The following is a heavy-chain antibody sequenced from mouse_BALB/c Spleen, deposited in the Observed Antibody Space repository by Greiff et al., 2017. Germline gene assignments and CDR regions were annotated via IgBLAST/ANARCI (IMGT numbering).Heavy chain of an antibody. J-gene: IGHJ2*01. D-gene: IGHD4-1*01. V-gene: IGHV10-1*02. Sequence: EVKLVESGGGLVQPKGSLKLSCAASGFTFNTYAMNWVRQDPGKGLEWVARIRSKSNNYATYYADSVKDRFTISRDDSQSMLYLQMNNLKTEDTAMYYCGRLGPGPFDYWGQGTTLTVSS. CDR3: GRLGPGPFDY. CDR2: IRSKSNNYAT. CDR1: GFTFNTYA.